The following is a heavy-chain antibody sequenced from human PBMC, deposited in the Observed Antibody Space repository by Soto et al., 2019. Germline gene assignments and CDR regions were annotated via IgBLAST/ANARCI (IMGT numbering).Heavy chain of an antibody. Sequence: SETLSLTCTVSGGSISSSSYYWGWIRQPPGKGLEWIGSIYYSGSTYYNPSLKSRVTISVDTSKNQFSLKLSSVTAADTAVYYCARDVRLGRIDYWGQGTLVTVSS. D-gene: IGHD6-19*01. CDR1: GGSISSSSYY. CDR3: ARDVRLGRIDY. V-gene: IGHV4-39*02. CDR2: IYYSGST. J-gene: IGHJ4*02.